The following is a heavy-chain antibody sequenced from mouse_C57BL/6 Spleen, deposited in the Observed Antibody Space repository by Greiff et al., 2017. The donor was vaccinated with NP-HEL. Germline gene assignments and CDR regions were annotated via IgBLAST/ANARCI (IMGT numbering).Heavy chain of an antibody. J-gene: IGHJ4*01. Sequence: VKLVESGPGLVQPSQSLSITCTVSGFSLTSYGVHWVRQSPGKGLEWLGVIWSGGSTDYNAAFISRLSISKDNSKSQVFFKMNSLQADDTAIYYCARNPLIYDGYPYAMDYWGQGTSVTVSS. CDR2: IWSGGST. CDR3: ARNPLIYDGYPYAMDY. CDR1: GFSLTSYG. V-gene: IGHV2-2*01. D-gene: IGHD2-3*01.